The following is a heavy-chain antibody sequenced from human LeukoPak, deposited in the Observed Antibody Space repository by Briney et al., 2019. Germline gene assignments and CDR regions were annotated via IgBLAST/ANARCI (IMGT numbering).Heavy chain of an antibody. J-gene: IGHJ4*02. CDR1: GFTISSNY. D-gene: IGHD1-26*01. CDR2: IYSGGST. V-gene: IGHV3-53*01. Sequence: GGSLRLSCAASGFTISSNYMSWVRQAPGKGLEWVSVIYSGGSTYYADSVKGRFTISRDNSKNTLYLQMNSLRAEDTAVYYCARGSQGDPAFDYWGQGTLVTVSS. CDR3: ARGSQGDPAFDY.